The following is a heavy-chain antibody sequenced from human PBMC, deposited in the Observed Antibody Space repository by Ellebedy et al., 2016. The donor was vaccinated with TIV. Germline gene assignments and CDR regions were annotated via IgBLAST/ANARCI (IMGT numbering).Heavy chain of an antibody. V-gene: IGHV1-18*04. Sequence: AASVKVSCKASGYTFTSYGISWVRQAPGRGLEWMGGLRSYNGNTKYAQKFQGRVTMTTDTSTSTTYMELRGLRSDDTALYYCARIGGGVSGTSFDVWGQGTIVTVSS. CDR1: GYTFTSYG. CDR2: LRSYNGNT. J-gene: IGHJ3*01. D-gene: IGHD3-16*01. CDR3: ARIGGGVSGTSFDV.